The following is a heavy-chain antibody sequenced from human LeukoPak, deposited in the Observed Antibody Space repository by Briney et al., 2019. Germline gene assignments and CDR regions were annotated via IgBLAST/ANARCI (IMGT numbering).Heavy chain of an antibody. CDR1: GFTFSSYA. Sequence: GGSLRLSCAASGFTFSSYAMSWVRQAPGKGLEWVSAISGSGGSTYYADSVKGRFTISRDNSKNTLYLQMNSLRAEDTAVYYCAKAHERYSSSWYVETFDYWGQGTLVTVSS. J-gene: IGHJ4*02. CDR3: AKAHERYSSSWYVETFDY. V-gene: IGHV3-23*01. CDR2: ISGSGGST. D-gene: IGHD6-13*01.